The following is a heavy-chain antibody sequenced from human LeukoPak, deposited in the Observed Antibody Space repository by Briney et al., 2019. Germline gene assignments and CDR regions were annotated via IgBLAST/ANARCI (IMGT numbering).Heavy chain of an antibody. CDR2: ISGDGGST. D-gene: IGHD1-26*01. V-gene: IGHV3-43*02. CDR3: AKDIGGSYYYYGMDV. Sequence: GGSLRLSCAASGFTFDDYAMHWVRQAPGKGLEWVSLISGDGGSTYYADTVKSRFTNSRDNSKNSLYLQMNSLRTEDTALYYCAKDIGGSYYYYGMDVWGQGTTVTVSS. CDR1: GFTFDDYA. J-gene: IGHJ6*02.